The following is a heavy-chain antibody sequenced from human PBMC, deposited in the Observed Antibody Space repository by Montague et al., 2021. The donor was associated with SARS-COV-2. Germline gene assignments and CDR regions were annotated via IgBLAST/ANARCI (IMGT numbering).Heavy chain of an antibody. CDR1: GGSLSGYY. J-gene: IGHJ6*02. CDR2: IGHSGST. D-gene: IGHD2-2*01. V-gene: IGHV4-34*01. CDR3: ARVPYRLLFVPRYYGMDV. Sequence: SETLSLTCAVYGGSLSGYYWSWIRQPPGEGLEWIAEIGHSGSTSYNPPLKSRVTISVDTSKNQFSLKPSSATAADTAVYYCARVPYRLLFVPRYYGMDVWGQGTTVTVSS.